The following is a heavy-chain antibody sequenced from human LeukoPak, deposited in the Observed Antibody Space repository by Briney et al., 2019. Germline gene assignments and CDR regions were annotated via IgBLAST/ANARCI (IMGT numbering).Heavy chain of an antibody. Sequence: SVKVSCKASGGIFNSYDINWVRQAPGQGLEWMGRIMPILGTANYAQKFQGRVTITADELTSTAYMEVSSLRSEDTAVYYCARSMGRAYSSSWSNWFDPWGQGTLVTVSS. CDR2: IMPILGTA. CDR1: GGIFNSYD. J-gene: IGHJ5*02. V-gene: IGHV1-69*11. D-gene: IGHD6-13*01. CDR3: ARSMGRAYSSSWSNWFDP.